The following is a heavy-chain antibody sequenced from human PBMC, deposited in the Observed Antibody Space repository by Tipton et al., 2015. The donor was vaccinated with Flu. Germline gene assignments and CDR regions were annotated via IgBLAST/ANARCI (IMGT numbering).Heavy chain of an antibody. V-gene: IGHV3-23*01. CDR1: GFTFNNYA. CDR3: SSRYHLHYFDY. CDR2: VSGSGGGP. Sequence: SLRLSCAASGFTFNNYAMNWVRQAPGKGLEWVSAVSGSGGGPTYADSVKGRFTISRDNSKNTLYLQMNSLRPEDTAVYYCSSRYHLHYFDYWGQGTLVTVSS. J-gene: IGHJ4*02. D-gene: IGHD1-14*01.